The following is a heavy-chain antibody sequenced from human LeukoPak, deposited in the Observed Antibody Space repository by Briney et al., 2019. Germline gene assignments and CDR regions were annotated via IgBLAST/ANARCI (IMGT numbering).Heavy chain of an antibody. CDR2: ISGTSTTI. CDR3: ARGSRDGYNYFDS. D-gene: IGHD5-24*01. J-gene: IGHJ4*02. V-gene: IGHV3-48*01. CDR1: AFTFSSYN. Sequence: GGCPRLSCAASAFTFSSYNMGWVRQAPGKGLEWLSYISGTSTTIYYADSVRGRFTVSRDNAKNSLYLQMNSLRAEDTAVYFCARGSRDGYNYFDSWGQGTLVTVSS.